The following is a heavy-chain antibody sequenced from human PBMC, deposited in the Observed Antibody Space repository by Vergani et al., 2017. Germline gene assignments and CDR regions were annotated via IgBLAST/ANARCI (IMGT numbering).Heavy chain of an antibody. CDR3: AKDYNIMGALHY. CDR1: GFTLGDYA. Sequence: EVHLVESGGGLVQPGGSLRLSCSGSGFTLGDYAMTWVRQAPGKGLEWVSTITYNGGRTYYADSVTGRFTISRDNSKNTLFLQLKTLRAEDTGVYYCAKDYNIMGALHYWGQGTLVAVSS. V-gene: IGHV3-23*04. D-gene: IGHD5-12*01. J-gene: IGHJ4*02. CDR2: ITYNGGRT.